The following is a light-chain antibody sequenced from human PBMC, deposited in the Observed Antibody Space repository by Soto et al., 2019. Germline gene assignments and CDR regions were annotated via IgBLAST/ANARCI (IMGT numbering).Light chain of an antibody. CDR2: GVS. CDR1: NRDVGGYDY. Sequence: QSALTQPASVSGSPGQSITISCTGSNRDVGGYDYVSWYQQHPGKAPKLMIYGVSTRPSGVSNRFSGSKSGNTASLTISGRQAEDEADYYCSAYSRGSTLLLFGGGTQLTVL. V-gene: IGLV2-14*01. J-gene: IGLJ7*01. CDR3: SAYSRGSTLLL.